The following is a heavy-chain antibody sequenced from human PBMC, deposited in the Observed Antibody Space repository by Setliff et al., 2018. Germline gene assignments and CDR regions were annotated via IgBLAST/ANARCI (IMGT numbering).Heavy chain of an antibody. J-gene: IGHJ4*02. D-gene: IGHD6-19*01. CDR2: ISGDSEYI. Sequence: GGSLRLSCAASGFTFSTYSMSWVRQAPGKGLEWVSAISGDSEYIYYRDSVKGRFTISKANSKNTLYLQMNNLRAEDTARYYCVNHNPARRSPAGTALDSWGQGTLVTVSS. CDR1: GFTFSTYS. CDR3: VNHNPARRSPAGTALDS. V-gene: IGHV3-23*01.